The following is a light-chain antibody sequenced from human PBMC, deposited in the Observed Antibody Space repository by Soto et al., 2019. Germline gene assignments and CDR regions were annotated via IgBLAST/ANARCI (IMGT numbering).Light chain of an antibody. V-gene: IGKV1-27*01. CDR2: AAS. CDR1: QGIRNY. J-gene: IGKJ2*01. Sequence: DIQMTQSPSSLSASIGDRVTITCRASQGIRNYLAWYQQKPGKSPKLLIYAASTLQSGVPARFSGSGSGADSTLSISSLQPEDVATYFWQKYNSAPFTFGQGNKVQIK. CDR3: QKYNSAPFT.